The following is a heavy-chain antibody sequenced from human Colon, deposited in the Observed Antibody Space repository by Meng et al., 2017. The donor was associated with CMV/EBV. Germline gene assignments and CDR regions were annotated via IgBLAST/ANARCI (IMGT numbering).Heavy chain of an antibody. V-gene: IGHV3-23*01. Sequence: GGSLRLSCAASGFRFDKFAMHWVRQAPGKGLEWVSSINGNGVTTHYVDSVKGRFTVSRDNSKNTLYLQMNSMRAEDTAIYYCAKCITDCLTRAFEMWGQGTMVTVSS. CDR2: INGNGVTT. J-gene: IGHJ3*02. CDR1: GFRFDKFA. CDR3: AKCITDCLTRAFEM. D-gene: IGHD3-10*01.